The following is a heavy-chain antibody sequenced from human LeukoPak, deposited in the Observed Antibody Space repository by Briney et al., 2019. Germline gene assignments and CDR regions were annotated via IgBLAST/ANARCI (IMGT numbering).Heavy chain of an antibody. V-gene: IGHV1-8*03. CDR1: GYTFTSYD. CDR2: MNPNSGNT. J-gene: IGHJ4*02. D-gene: IGHD3-22*01. Sequence: ASVKVSCKASGYTFTSYDINWVRQATGQGLEWMGWMNPNSGNTGYAQKFQGRVTITRNTSISTAYMELSSLRSEDTAVYYCARTPYHDSSGFDHFNYWGQGTLVTVSS. CDR3: ARTPYHDSSGFDHFNY.